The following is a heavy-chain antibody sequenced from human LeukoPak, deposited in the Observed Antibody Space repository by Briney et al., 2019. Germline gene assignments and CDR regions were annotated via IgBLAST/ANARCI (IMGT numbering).Heavy chain of an antibody. Sequence: GGSLRLSCAASGFTFSSYSMNWVRQAPGKGLEWVSSISSSSSYIYYADSVKGRFTISRDNAKNSLYLQMNSLRAEDTAVYYCAREGRGYCSSTSCYFDYWGQGTLVTVSS. CDR1: GFTFSSYS. CDR3: AREGRGYCSSTSCYFDY. D-gene: IGHD2-2*01. J-gene: IGHJ4*02. CDR2: ISSSSSYI. V-gene: IGHV3-21*01.